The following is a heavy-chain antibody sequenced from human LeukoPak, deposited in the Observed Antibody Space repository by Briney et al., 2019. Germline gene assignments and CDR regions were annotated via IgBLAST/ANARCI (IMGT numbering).Heavy chain of an antibody. D-gene: IGHD1-26*01. CDR2: IIPIFGIA. CDR3: AAPGIMGAIAGMDV. Sequence: ASVKVSCKASGGTFSSYAISWVRQAPGQGLEWMGRIIPIFGIANYAQKFQGRVTITADKSTSTAYMELSSLRSEDTAVYYRAAPGIMGAIAGMDVWGQGTTVTVSS. CDR1: GGTFSSYA. V-gene: IGHV1-69*04. J-gene: IGHJ6*02.